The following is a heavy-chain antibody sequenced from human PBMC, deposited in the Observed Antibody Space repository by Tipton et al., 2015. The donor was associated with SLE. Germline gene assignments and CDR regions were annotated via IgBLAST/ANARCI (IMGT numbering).Heavy chain of an antibody. J-gene: IGHJ6*02. Sequence: TLSLTCAISGDSVSSNSAAWNWIRQSPSRGLEWLGRTYYRSKWYNDYAVSVKSRITINPDTSKNQFSLQLNSVTPEDTAVYYCARDSPLYGSGSYYYGMDVWRPGTTVTVPS. CDR1: GDSVSSNSAA. CDR2: TYYRSKWYN. CDR3: ARDSPLYGSGSYYYGMDV. V-gene: IGHV6-1*01. D-gene: IGHD3-10*01.